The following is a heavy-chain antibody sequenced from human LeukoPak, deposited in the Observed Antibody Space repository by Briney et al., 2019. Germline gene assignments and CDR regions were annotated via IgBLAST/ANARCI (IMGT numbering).Heavy chain of an antibody. D-gene: IGHD3-3*01. J-gene: IGHJ4*02. CDR2: ISGSGGST. Sequence: PGGSLRLFCAASGFTFSSYAMSWVRQAPGKGLEWVSAISGSGGSTYYADSVKGRFTISRDNSKNTLYLQMNSLRAEDTAVYYCAKTTYYDFWSGYSAFDYWGQGTLVTVSS. V-gene: IGHV3-23*01. CDR3: AKTTYYDFWSGYSAFDY. CDR1: GFTFSSYA.